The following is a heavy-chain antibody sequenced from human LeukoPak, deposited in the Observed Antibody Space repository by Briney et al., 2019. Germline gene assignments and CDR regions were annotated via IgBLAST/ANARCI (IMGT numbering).Heavy chain of an antibody. CDR2: GSYGASNK. CDR1: GGSISSSYY. CDR3: AKDVGMIGYCSGGSCYAIDY. J-gene: IGHJ4*02. Sequence: LSLTCTVSGGSISSSYYYWGWVRQPPGKGLEWVAVGSYGASNKFYADSVKGRFTISRDNSKNTLYLQMNSLRAEDTAVYYCAKDVGMIGYCSGGSCYAIDYWGQGTLVTVSS. D-gene: IGHD2-15*01. V-gene: IGHV3-30*18.